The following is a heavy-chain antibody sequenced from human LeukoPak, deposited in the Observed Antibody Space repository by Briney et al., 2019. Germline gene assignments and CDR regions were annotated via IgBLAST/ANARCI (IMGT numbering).Heavy chain of an antibody. Sequence: PGRSLRLSCAASGFTFENHAMHWVRKVPGKGLEWVSGISWSGGIIGYADSVKGRFTISRDSAKNSLYLQMNSLRVEDTALYYCAKGGLRLYFGQFHYWGQGTLVTVSS. D-gene: IGHD3-10*01. CDR3: AKGGLRLYFGQFHY. V-gene: IGHV3-9*01. CDR2: ISWSGGII. J-gene: IGHJ4*02. CDR1: GFTFENHA.